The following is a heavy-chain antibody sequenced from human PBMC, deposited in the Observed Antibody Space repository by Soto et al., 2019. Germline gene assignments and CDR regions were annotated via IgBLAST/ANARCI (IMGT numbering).Heavy chain of an antibody. CDR1: GFTFNNYG. CDR2: IWYDGSNK. Sequence: PGGSLRLSCAASGFTFNNYGMHWVRQAPGKGLEWVAVIWYDGSNKYYADSVKGRFTISRDNSKNTLSLQMNSLRAEDTAVYYCARDVDADFRTDFDYWGRGTLVTVSS. V-gene: IGHV3-33*01. J-gene: IGHJ4*02. CDR3: ARDVDADFRTDFDY. D-gene: IGHD4-17*01.